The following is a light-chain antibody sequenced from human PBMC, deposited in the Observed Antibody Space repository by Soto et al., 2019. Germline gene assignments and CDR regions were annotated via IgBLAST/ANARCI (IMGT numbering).Light chain of an antibody. CDR3: QHYNSYSEA. CDR1: QAISTY. Sequence: DIQMTQSPSSLSESAGDRVTITCRASQAISTYLNWYQQKPGKAPKLLIYAASSLQSGVPSRFSGSGSETEFTLTISSLQPDDFATYYCQHYNSYSEAFGQGTKVDIK. CDR2: AAS. J-gene: IGKJ1*01. V-gene: IGKV1-39*01.